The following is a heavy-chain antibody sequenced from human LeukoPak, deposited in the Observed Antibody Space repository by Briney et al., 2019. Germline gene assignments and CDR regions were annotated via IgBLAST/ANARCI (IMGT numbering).Heavy chain of an antibody. Sequence: GASVKVSCKASGYTFTGYYMHWVRQAPGQGLEWMGWINPNSGGTNYAQKFQGRVTMTRDTSISTAYMELSRLRSDDTAVYYCARAKDRYSGYLMYYFDYWGQGTLVTVSS. CDR2: INPNSGGT. CDR3: ARAKDRYSGYLMYYFDY. D-gene: IGHD5-12*01. V-gene: IGHV1-2*02. CDR1: GYTFTGYY. J-gene: IGHJ4*02.